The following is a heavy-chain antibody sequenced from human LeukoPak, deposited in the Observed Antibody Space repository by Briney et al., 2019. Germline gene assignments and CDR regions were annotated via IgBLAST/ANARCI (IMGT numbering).Heavy chain of an antibody. CDR3: ARGGGMKVVGAFDI. V-gene: IGHV1-69*05. CDR2: IIPIFGTA. Sequence: SVKVSCKSSGYAFTSYAISWVRQAPGQGLEWMGGIIPIFGTANYAQKFQGRVTITTDESTSTAYMELSSLRSEDTAVYYCARGGGMKVVGAFDIWGQGTMVTVSS. J-gene: IGHJ3*02. CDR1: GYAFTSYA. D-gene: IGHD2-15*01.